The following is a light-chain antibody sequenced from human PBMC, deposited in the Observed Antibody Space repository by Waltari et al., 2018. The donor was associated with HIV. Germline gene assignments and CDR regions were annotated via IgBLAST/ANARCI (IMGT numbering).Light chain of an antibody. V-gene: IGLV3-21*02. CDR2: DYT. J-gene: IGLJ2*01. Sequence: SFVLTQPPSVSVAPGQTARITCGGNNIGSKNVHWYQQKPGQAPVVVVHDYTDRPSGIPERFSGSNSGNTATLTISMVEAGDEADYHCQVWDTSSDHVIFGGGTKLTVL. CDR3: QVWDTSSDHVI. CDR1: NIGSKN.